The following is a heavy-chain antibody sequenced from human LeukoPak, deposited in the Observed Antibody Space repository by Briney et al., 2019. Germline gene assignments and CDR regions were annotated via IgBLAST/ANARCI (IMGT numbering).Heavy chain of an antibody. CDR3: AATTHSGWYYFRY. J-gene: IGHJ4*02. V-gene: IGHV5-10-1*01. CDR2: IDPSDSYT. CDR1: GYSFTSYW. Sequence: GESLKISCKGSGYSFTSYWISWVRQMPGKGLEWMGRIDPSDSYTKYSPSFQGHVTISADKSISTAYLQWSSLKASDTAMFYCAATTHSGWYYFRYWGQGTLVTVSS. D-gene: IGHD6-19*01.